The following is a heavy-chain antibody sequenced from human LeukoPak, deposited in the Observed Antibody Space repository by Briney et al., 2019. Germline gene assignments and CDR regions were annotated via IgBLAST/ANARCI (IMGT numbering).Heavy chain of an antibody. CDR3: ARGGDEDYFDY. Sequence: ASVKVSCKASGGTFSSYAISRVRQAPGQGLEWMGRIIPILGIANYAQKFQGRVTITADKSTGTAYMELSSLRSEDTAVYYCARGGDEDYFDYWGQGTLVTVSS. D-gene: IGHD3-16*01. CDR2: IIPILGIA. V-gene: IGHV1-69*04. J-gene: IGHJ4*02. CDR1: GGTFSSYA.